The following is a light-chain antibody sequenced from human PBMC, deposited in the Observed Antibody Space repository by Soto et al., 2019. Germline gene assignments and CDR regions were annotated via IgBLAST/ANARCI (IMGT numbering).Light chain of an antibody. Sequence: QSVLTQPPSASGTPGQTVTISCSGSSSNIGTNSVNWYQHVPGATPSLLIYNDDQRPSGVPGRFSGSKSGTSASLAISGLRSEDEADYFCAVWDETLIEVFGSGTKFTVL. J-gene: IGLJ1*01. CDR1: SSNIGTNS. V-gene: IGLV1-44*01. CDR3: AVWDETLIEV. CDR2: NDD.